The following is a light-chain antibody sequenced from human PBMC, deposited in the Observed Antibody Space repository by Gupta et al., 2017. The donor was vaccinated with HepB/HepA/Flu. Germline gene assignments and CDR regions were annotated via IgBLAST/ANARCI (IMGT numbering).Light chain of an antibody. CDR3: QTWGTGGV. CDR2: LNSDGSH. J-gene: IGLJ2*01. CDR1: SGHSSYA. Sequence: KLTCTLSSGHSSYAIAWHQQQPEKGPRYLMKLNSDGSHSKGDGIPDRFSGSSSGAERYLTISSLQSEDEADYYCQTWGTGGVFGGGTKLTVL. V-gene: IGLV4-69*01.